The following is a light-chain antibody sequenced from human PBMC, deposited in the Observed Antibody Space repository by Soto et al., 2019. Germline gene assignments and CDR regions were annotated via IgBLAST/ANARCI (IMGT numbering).Light chain of an antibody. CDR1: SGHSSYA. CDR3: KSGGAIIGV. J-gene: IGLJ2*01. Sequence: QPVLTQSPSASASLGASVKLTCTLSSGHSSYAIAWHQQQPEKGPRYLMKLNSDGSHTKGDGIPDRFSGSSSGAERYLTISARHSAEDEADYCRKSGGAIIGVFGGGTKVTVL. V-gene: IGLV4-69*01. CDR2: LNSDGSH.